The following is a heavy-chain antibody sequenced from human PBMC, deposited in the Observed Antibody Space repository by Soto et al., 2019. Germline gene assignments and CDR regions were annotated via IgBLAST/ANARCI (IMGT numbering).Heavy chain of an antibody. V-gene: IGHV3-21*01. CDR1: GFTFSIYS. D-gene: IGHD3-10*02. CDR3: AREAHFYGRSDVYDI. CDR2: IDSSSNYI. Sequence: DVQLVESGGGLVKPGGSLRLSCAASGFTFSIYSMTWVRQAPGEGLESVASIDSSSNYIYYADSMRGRFTISRDNAKNSVFLEMNSLRADDTAVYYCAREAHFYGRSDVYDIWGQGTMVTVSS. J-gene: IGHJ3*02.